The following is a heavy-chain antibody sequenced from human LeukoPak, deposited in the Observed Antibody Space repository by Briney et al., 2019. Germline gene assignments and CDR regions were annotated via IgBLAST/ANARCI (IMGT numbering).Heavy chain of an antibody. V-gene: IGHV3-48*01. CDR2: ISSSSSTI. J-gene: IGHJ3*02. CDR3: ARDWRHTVRGAFDI. Sequence: GGSLRLSCAASGFTFSSYSMNWVRQAPGKGLEWVSYISSSSSTIYYADSVKGRFTISRDNAKNSLYLQMNSLRAEDTAVYYCARDWRHTVRGAFDIWGRGTKVTVSS. CDR1: GFTFSSYS. D-gene: IGHD4-11*01.